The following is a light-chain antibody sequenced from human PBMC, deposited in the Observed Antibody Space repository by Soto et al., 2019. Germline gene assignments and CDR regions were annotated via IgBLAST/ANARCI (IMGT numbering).Light chain of an antibody. CDR3: QQSFSSPFT. CDR2: AAS. V-gene: IGKV1-39*01. J-gene: IGKJ2*01. CDR1: QSIDTY. Sequence: EIQMTQSPSSLSASVGDRVTITCRASQSIDTYLNWYQQKPGKAPKLLIFAASNLQSGVPSRFSGGGSGTDFALNVSSLHIEDFATYSCQQSFSSPFTFGQGTKLDIK.